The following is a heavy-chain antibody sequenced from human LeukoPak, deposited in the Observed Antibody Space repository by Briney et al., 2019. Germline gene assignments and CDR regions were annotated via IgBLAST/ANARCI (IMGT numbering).Heavy chain of an antibody. V-gene: IGHV1-18*01. CDR3: ARDSTYYYDSSGYPDY. Sequence: ASVKVSCKASGYTFTSYGISWVRQAPGQGLEWMGWISAYNGNANYAQKLQGRVTMTRDTSISTAYMELSRLRSDDTAVYYCARDSTYYYDSSGYPDYWGQGTLVTASS. CDR2: ISAYNGNA. CDR1: GYTFTSYG. D-gene: IGHD3-22*01. J-gene: IGHJ4*02.